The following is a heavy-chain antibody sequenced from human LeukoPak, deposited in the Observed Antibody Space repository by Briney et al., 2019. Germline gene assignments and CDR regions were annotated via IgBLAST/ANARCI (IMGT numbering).Heavy chain of an antibody. CDR3: ARDAESGGSYFDY. J-gene: IGHJ4*02. CDR2: MNKDGNEK. V-gene: IGHV3-7*01. D-gene: IGHD2-15*01. Sequence: PGGSLRLSCAASGFTFSTYWMAWVRQAPGKGLEWVASMNKDGNEKYYVDSVKGRFTISRDNAKNSLNLQMNSLRVGDTAVYYCARDAESGGSYFDYWGQGTLVTVSS. CDR1: GFTFSTYW.